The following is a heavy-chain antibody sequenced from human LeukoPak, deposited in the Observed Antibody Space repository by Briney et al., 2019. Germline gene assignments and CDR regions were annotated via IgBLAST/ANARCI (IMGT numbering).Heavy chain of an antibody. CDR2: IFYSGST. V-gene: IGHV4/OR15-8*01. Sequence: SETLSLTCGVSVGSINSGNWWTWVRQPPGKGLEWIGNIFYSGSTHYNPSLKSRVTISVDTSKNQFSLKLSSVTAADTAVYYCARDRNYDILTGYYISHWYFDLWGRGTLVTVSS. CDR3: ARDRNYDILTGYYISHWYFDL. J-gene: IGHJ2*01. D-gene: IGHD3-9*01. CDR1: VGSINSGNW.